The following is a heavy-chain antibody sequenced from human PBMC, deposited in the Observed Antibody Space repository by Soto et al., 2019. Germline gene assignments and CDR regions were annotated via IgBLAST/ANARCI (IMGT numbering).Heavy chain of an antibody. CDR1: GGTFGSYA. V-gene: IGHV1-69*01. CDR3: ARSQGSSTSVEIYDYYYYGMDV. D-gene: IGHD2-2*01. J-gene: IGHJ6*02. Sequence: QVQLVQSGAEVKKPGSSVKVSCKASGGTFGSYAISWVRQAPGQGLEWMGGIIPIPGTANYAQKFQGRVTIAADESTSTAYMELSSLRSDDTAVYYCARSQGSSTSVEIYDYYYYGMDVWGQGTTVTVSS. CDR2: IIPIPGTA.